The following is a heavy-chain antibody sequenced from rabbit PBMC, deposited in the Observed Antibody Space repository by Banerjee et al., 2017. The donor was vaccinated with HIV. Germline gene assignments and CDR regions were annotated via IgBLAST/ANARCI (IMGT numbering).Heavy chain of an antibody. J-gene: IGHJ4*01. V-gene: IGHV1S45*01. CDR2: IGTSGGGT. Sequence: QQQLVESGGDLVQPEGSLTLTCTASGFSFSSSYWICWVRQAPGKGLELIACIGTSGGGTYYASWAKGRFTISKTSSTTVTLQMTSLTAADTATYFCARYVTSGDYRGFNLWGPGTLVTVS. D-gene: IGHD1-1*01. CDR3: ARYVTSGDYRGFNL. CDR1: GFSFSSSYW.